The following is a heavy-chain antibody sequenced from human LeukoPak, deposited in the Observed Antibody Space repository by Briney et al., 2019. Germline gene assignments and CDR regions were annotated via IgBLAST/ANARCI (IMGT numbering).Heavy chain of an antibody. CDR3: ARALSSYLAVAVT. CDR1: GFTFSSYS. V-gene: IGHV3-21*01. D-gene: IGHD6-19*01. CDR2: ISSRGSYI. J-gene: IGHJ5*02. Sequence: GGSLRLSCAASGFTFSSYSMNWVRQAPGKGLEWVSSISSRGSYIYYADSVKGRFTISRDNAKNSLYLQMNSLRAEDTAVYYCARALSSYLAVAVTWGQGTLVTVSS.